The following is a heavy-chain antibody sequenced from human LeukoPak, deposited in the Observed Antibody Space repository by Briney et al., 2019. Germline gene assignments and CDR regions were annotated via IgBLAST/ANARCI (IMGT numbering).Heavy chain of an antibody. V-gene: IGHV1-69*04. CDR2: IIPILGIA. CDR3: AREEGCSGGSCY. J-gene: IGHJ4*02. CDR1: GGTFSSYA. D-gene: IGHD2-15*01. Sequence: SVKVSCKASGGTFSSYAISWVRQAPGQGLEWMGRIIPILGIANYAQKFQGRVTITADKSTSTAYMELSSLRSEDTAVYYCAREEGCSGGSCYWGQGTLATVSS.